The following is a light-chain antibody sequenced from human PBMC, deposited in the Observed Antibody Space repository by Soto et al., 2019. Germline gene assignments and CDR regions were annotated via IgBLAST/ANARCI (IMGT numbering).Light chain of an antibody. CDR1: SSNIGAGYN. CDR3: LSYDSRLSGWL. CDR2: GDS. Sequence: QSVLTQPPSVSGAPGQRVTISCTGSSSNIGAGYNVHWYQQVPGTAPKLLIYGDSNRPSGVPDRFSGSKSGTSASLAITGLQAEDEADYYCLSYDSRLSGWLFGGGTKLTVL. J-gene: IGLJ3*02. V-gene: IGLV1-40*01.